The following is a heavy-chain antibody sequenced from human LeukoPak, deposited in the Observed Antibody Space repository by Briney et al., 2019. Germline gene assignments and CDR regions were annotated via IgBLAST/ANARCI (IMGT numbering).Heavy chain of an antibody. CDR1: GDSVSSNSAA. Sequence: SQTLSLTCAISGDSVSSNSAAWNWIRQSPSRGLEWLGRTYYRSKWYNDYAVSVKSRITINPDTSKNQFSLQLNSVTLEDTAVYYCARDRIGGYSPWGYAFDIWGQGTMVTVSS. CDR2: TYYRSKWYN. CDR3: ARDRIGGYSPWGYAFDI. D-gene: IGHD1-1*01. J-gene: IGHJ3*02. V-gene: IGHV6-1*01.